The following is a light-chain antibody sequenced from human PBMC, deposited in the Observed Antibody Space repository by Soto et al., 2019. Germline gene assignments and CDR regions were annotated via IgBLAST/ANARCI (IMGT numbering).Light chain of an antibody. J-gene: IGKJ1*01. V-gene: IGKV3-15*01. CDR2: GAS. CDR1: QRISST. Sequence: EVVMTQSPATLSVSPGERATLSCRASQRISSTLAGYQQRRGQAPRLLIYGASTRAPGIQARFSGSGSETEVTLTISSLQSEDFAVYYCQDYNNWPPWTFGQGTKVEIK. CDR3: QDYNNWPPWT.